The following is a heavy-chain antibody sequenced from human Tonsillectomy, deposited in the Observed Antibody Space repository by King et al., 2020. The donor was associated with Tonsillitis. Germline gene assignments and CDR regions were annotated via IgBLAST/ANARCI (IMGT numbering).Heavy chain of an antibody. V-gene: IGHV3-49*04. D-gene: IGHD2-21*01. CDR2: IRSLAYGGTV. Sequence: VQLVESGGGLVQPGRSLRLSCSASGFRFGDHAMSWVRQAPGKGLEWVGFIRSLAYGGTVEYAASVKGRFTISRDDSKSVAYLQMNSLKTEDTAVYYCTRVFLAIPHRYFDYWGQGTLVTVSS. CDR3: TRVFLAIPHRYFDY. J-gene: IGHJ4*02. CDR1: GFRFGDHA.